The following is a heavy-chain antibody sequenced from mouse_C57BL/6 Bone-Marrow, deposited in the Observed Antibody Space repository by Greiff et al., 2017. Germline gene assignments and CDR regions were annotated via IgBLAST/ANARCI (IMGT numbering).Heavy chain of an antibody. V-gene: IGHV5-2*03. CDR3: ARHEGLRRLYYFDY. CDR2: INSDGGST. Sequence: EVKLVESGGGLVQPGESLKLSCESNEYEFPSHDMSWVRKTPEKRLELVAAINSDGGSTYYPDTMEKRFIISRDNTKKTLYLQMCSLRSEDTDLYYCARHEGLRRLYYFDYWGQGTTLTVSS. D-gene: IGHD2-4*01. J-gene: IGHJ2*01. CDR1: EYEFPSHD.